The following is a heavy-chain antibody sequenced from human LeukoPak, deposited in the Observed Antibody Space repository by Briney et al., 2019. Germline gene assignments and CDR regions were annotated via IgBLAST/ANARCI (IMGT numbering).Heavy chain of an antibody. CDR1: GFTFSGAW. Sequence: PGGSLRLSCTASGFTFSGAWMTWVRQAPGKGLEWVANIREDGTEKNYVDSVKGRFTISRDNAKNSLYLQMNSLRAEDTALYYCAKGLRGYSYANDYWGQGTLVTVSS. CDR3: AKGLRGYSYANDY. J-gene: IGHJ4*02. D-gene: IGHD5-12*01. V-gene: IGHV3-7*03. CDR2: IREDGTEK.